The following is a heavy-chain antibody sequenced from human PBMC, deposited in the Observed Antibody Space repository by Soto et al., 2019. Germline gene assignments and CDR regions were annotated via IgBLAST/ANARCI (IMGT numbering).Heavy chain of an antibody. D-gene: IGHD3-3*01. J-gene: IGHJ5*02. CDR2: IYPGDSDT. V-gene: IGHV5-51*01. Sequence: GESLKISCQGSGYSFTSYWIGWVRQMPGKGLEWMGIIYPGDSDTRYSPSFQGQVTISADKSISTAYLQWSSLKASDTAMYYCARTYYDFWSGYKKWFDPWGQGTLVTVSS. CDR3: ARTYYDFWSGYKKWFDP. CDR1: GYSFTSYW.